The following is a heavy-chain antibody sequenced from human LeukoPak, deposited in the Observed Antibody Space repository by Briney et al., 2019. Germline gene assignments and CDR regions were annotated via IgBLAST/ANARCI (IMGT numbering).Heavy chain of an antibody. CDR1: GGSISSGDYY. D-gene: IGHD3-22*01. J-gene: IGHJ4*02. Sequence: PSETLSLTCTVSGGSISSGDYYWSWIRQPPGKGLEWIGYIYYSGSTYYNPSLKSRVTISVDTSKNQFSLKLSSVTAADTAVYYCARGSYYDSGGDYWGQGTLVTVSS. CDR2: IYYSGST. V-gene: IGHV4-30-4*02. CDR3: ARGSYYDSGGDY.